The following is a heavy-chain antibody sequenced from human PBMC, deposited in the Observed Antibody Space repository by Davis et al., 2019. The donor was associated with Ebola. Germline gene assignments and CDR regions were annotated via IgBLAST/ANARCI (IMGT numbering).Heavy chain of an antibody. D-gene: IGHD2-21*01. CDR2: ISYDGSNK. CDR1: GFTFSSYA. CDR3: TSASDFDS. V-gene: IGHV3-30*04. J-gene: IGHJ4*02. Sequence: GGSLRLSCAASGFTFSSYAMHWVRQAPGKGLEWVAVISYDGSNKYYADSVKGRFIISRDNAKNSLYLQMKSLRDEDTAIYYCTSASDFDSWGQGTLVTVSS.